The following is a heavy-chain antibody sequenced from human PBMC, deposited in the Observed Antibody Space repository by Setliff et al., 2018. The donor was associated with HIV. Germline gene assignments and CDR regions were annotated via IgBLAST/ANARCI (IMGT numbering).Heavy chain of an antibody. J-gene: IGHJ3*02. CDR2: IIPIFGTA. CDR3: ARDRSNYVGLDAFDI. CDR1: GGTFSSYA. D-gene: IGHD4-4*01. Sequence: SVKVSCKASGGTFSSYAISWVRQAPGQGLEWMGGIIPIFGTANYAQKFQGRVTITADESTSTAYMDLSSLRSEDTAVYYCARDRSNYVGLDAFDIWGQGTMVTVSS. V-gene: IGHV1-69*13.